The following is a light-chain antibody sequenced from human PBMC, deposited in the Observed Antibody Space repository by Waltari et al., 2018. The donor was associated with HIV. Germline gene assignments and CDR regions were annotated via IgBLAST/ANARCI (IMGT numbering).Light chain of an antibody. J-gene: IGLJ1*01. CDR1: TSDVGGYRY. CDR2: DVS. CDR3: SSYTSSSTYV. V-gene: IGLV2-14*03. Sequence: QSALTQPASVSGSPGQSITISCTGTTSDVGGYRYVSWYQQHPGKAPKPMIYDVSNRPAGVSNRFSGSKSGNTAALTISGLQAEDEADYYGSSYTSSSTYVFGTGTKVTVL.